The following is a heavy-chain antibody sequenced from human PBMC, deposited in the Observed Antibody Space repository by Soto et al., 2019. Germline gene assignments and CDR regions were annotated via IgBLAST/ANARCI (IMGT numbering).Heavy chain of an antibody. V-gene: IGHV3-21*01. CDR2: ISSSSSYI. CDR3: ASIVAMAYDERPYSFDY. Sequence: GETLTLSCTASGFTFSIYSMNWARHAQGQGLEWVSSISSSSSYIYYADSVKGRFTISRDNAKNSLYLQMNSLRAEDTAVYYCASIVAMAYDERPYSFDYWGQGTLVTVSS. CDR1: GFTFSIYS. D-gene: IGHD1-1*01. J-gene: IGHJ4*02.